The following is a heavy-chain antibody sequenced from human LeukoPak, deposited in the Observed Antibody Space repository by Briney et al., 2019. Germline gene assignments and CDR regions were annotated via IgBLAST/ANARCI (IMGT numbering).Heavy chain of an antibody. J-gene: IGHJ6*03. V-gene: IGHV4-59*01. CDR2: VYYSGST. CDR1: GGSISRFY. CDR3: ARTTEGGYTYDYFYYYYMDV. Sequence: SETLSLTCTVSGGSISRFYWSWIRQPPGKGLEWIGYVYYSGSTNYNPSLKSRVTISVDTSKNQFSLKLSSVTAADTAVYYCARTTEGGYTYDYFYYYYMDVWGKGTTVTISS. D-gene: IGHD5-18*01.